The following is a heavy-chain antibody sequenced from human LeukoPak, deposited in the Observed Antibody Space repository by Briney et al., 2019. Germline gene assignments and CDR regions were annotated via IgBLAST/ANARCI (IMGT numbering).Heavy chain of an antibody. J-gene: IGHJ5*02. CDR2: INHSGST. Sequence: SETLSLTCAVYGGSFSGYYWSWIRQPLGKGLEWIGEINHSGSTNYNPSLESRVTISVDKSENQLSLKLTSVTAADTAVYYCAREGDYYGPGSHYGGAFDPWGQGTLVIVSS. CDR3: AREGDYYGPGSHYGGAFDP. D-gene: IGHD3-10*01. V-gene: IGHV4-34*01. CDR1: GGSFSGYY.